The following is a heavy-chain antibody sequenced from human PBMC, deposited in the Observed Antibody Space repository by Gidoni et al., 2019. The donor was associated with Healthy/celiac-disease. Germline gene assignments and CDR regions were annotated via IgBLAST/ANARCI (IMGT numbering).Heavy chain of an antibody. Sequence: QVQLQESGPGLVKPSETLSLTCTVSGNSISSGDYWGWIRQPPGKGLEWIGSIYHSGSTYYNPSLKSRVTISVDTPKNQFSLKLSSVTAADTAVYYCARSNNYADNFDYWGQGTLVTVSS. CDR2: IYHSGST. D-gene: IGHD4-4*01. CDR3: ARSNNYADNFDY. V-gene: IGHV4-38-2*02. J-gene: IGHJ4*02. CDR1: GNSISSGDY.